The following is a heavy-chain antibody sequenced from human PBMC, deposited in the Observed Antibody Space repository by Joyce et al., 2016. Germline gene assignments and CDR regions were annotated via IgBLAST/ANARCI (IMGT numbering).Heavy chain of an antibody. CDR3: ARLGEYYRSPGDWYFDL. CDR1: GYRFIHYW. D-gene: IGHD2/OR15-2a*01. Sequence: EMQLVQSGAEVKKPGESLNISCKASGYRFIHYWIGWVRQMPGKGLESVGIIYPGDSDSRYSPSFEGQVTISADKSITTAYLHWSSLKASDTAMYYCARLGEYYRSPGDWYFDLWGRGTLVTVSS. CDR2: IYPGDSDS. V-gene: IGHV5-51*01. J-gene: IGHJ2*01.